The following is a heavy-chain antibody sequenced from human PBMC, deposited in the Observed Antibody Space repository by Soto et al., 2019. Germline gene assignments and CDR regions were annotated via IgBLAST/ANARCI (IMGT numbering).Heavy chain of an antibody. CDR3: ARDSYGDSLYY. V-gene: IGHV4-61*08. CDR1: GGSISSGGYS. D-gene: IGHD4-17*01. J-gene: IGHJ4*02. CDR2: IYYSGST. Sequence: PSETLSLTCAVSGGSISSGGYSWSWIRQPPGKGLEWIGYIYYSGSTNYNTSLKSRDTISVDTSKNQFFLKLTSVTASDTAVYFCARDSYGDSLYYWGQGTLVTVSS.